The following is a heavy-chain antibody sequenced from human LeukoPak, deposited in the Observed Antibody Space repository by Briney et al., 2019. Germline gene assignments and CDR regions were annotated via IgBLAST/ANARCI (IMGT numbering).Heavy chain of an antibody. V-gene: IGHV3-21*01. CDR3: ARVPGDY. J-gene: IGHJ4*02. Sequence: GGSLRLSCAASGFTFRSYSMNWVRQVPGKGLEWVSSISSSNNYIYYADSVKGRFTISRDNAKNSPYLQMNYLRAEDTAVYYCARVPGDYWGQGTLVTVSS. CDR2: ISSSNNYI. CDR1: GFTFRSYS.